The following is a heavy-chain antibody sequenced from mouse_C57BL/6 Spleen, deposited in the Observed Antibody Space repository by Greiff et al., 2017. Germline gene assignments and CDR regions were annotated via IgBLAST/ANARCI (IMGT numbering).Heavy chain of an antibody. CDR1: GYAFSSSW. J-gene: IGHJ3*01. V-gene: IGHV1-82*01. Sequence: VQLQQSGPELVKPGASVKISCKASGYAFSSSWLNWVKPRPGKGLEWIGRIYPGNGDTNYNGKFKGKATLTADKSSSTAYMQLRSLTSEDCAVCFCARRSGRDRVAYWGKGTLVTVSA. D-gene: IGHD3-3*01. CDR3: ARRSGRDRVAY. CDR2: IYPGNGDT.